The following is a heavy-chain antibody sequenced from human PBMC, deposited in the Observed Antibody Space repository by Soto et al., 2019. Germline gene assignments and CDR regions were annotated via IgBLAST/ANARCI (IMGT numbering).Heavy chain of an antibody. CDR3: AKHLSNGSPAY. V-gene: IGHV3-23*01. CDR1: GFTFSSYA. CDR2: ISGSGGGT. Sequence: EVQLLESGGALVQPGGSLRLSCAASGFTFSSYAMSWVRQAPGKGLEWVSLISGSGGGTYYADSVKGRFTISRDNSKNTLHLQMNSRRAEDPAVFYCAKHLSNGSPAYWGQGTLVTVSS. J-gene: IGHJ4*02. D-gene: IGHD2-15*01.